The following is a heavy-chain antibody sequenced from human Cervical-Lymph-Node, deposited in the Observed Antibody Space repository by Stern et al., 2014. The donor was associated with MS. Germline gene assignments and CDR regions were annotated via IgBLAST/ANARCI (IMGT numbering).Heavy chain of an antibody. CDR3: TRGASSAAWYRHAVDV. D-gene: IGHD1-26*01. Sequence: QVQLVQSGAEVRKPGSSVKVSCKASGGALHTYAIHWVRLAPGQGLAWMGGFIPGFGTPVYAQKFKGRVTIAADESTSTDYMELSSLRSDDTAVYYCTRGASSAAWYRHAVDVWGQGTTVTVSS. V-gene: IGHV1-69*01. CDR1: GGALHTYA. J-gene: IGHJ6*02. CDR2: FIPGFGTP.